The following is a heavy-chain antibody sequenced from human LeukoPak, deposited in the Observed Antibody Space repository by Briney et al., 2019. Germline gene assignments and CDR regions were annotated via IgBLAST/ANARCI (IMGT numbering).Heavy chain of an antibody. CDR2: ISPNSGTT. CDR3: ARDGVEMATMSYFDY. V-gene: IGHV1-2*02. CDR1: GYTFTGYY. D-gene: IGHD5-24*01. Sequence: ASVKVSCKASGYTFTGYYIHWVRQAPGQGLEWMGWISPNSGTTSYLQKFQGRVTMTRDTSITTAYMELSSLTSDDTAVYYCARDGVEMATMSYFDYWGQGTLVTVSS. J-gene: IGHJ4*02.